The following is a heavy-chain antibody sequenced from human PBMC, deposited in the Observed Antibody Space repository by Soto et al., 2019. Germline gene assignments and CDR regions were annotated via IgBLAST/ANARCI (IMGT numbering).Heavy chain of an antibody. D-gene: IGHD4-17*01. CDR2: ISPYKGNT. CDR3: ARTTEGMWSDY. V-gene: IGHV1-18*01. CDR1: GYTFTSYG. Sequence: GASVKVSCKASGYTFTSYGISWVRQAPGQGLEWMGWISPYKGNTNYAQKLQGRVTMTTDTSTSTAYVELRSLRSDDTAVYYCARTTEGMWSDYWGQGTPVTVSS. J-gene: IGHJ4*02.